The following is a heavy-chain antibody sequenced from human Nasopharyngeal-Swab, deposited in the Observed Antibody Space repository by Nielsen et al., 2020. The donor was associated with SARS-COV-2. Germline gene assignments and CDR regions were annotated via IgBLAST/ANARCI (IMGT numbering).Heavy chain of an antibody. CDR2: IWYDGSNN. D-gene: IGHD3-16*02. J-gene: IGHJ4*02. CDR3: ARDLITFGGVIAQGY. V-gene: IGHV3-33*01. Sequence: GESLKISCAASGFTFSSYGMHWVRQAPGKGLEWVAVIWYDGSNNYYADSVKGRFTISRDNSKNTLYLQMNSLRAEDTAVYYCARDLITFGGVIAQGYWGQGTLVTVSS. CDR1: GFTFSSYG.